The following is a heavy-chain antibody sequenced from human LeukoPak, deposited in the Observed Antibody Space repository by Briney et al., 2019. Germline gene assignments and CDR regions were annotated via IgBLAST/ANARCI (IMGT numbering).Heavy chain of an antibody. CDR1: SGSITTYY. CDR2: IYYSGST. V-gene: IGHV4-59*01. D-gene: IGHD2/OR15-2a*01. J-gene: IGHJ6*03. Sequence: SETLSLTCSVSSGSITTYYWNWIRQPPGKGLEWIGRIYYSGSTNYNPSLKSRVTISVDTSKNQFSLKLNSVTAADTAVYYCERLTPTTLSLYYYYMDVWGKGTTVTVSS. CDR3: ERLTPTTLSLYYYYMDV.